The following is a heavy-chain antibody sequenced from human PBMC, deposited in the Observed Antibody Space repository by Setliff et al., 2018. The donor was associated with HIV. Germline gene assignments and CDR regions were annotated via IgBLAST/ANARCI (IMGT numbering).Heavy chain of an antibody. CDR2: ISYSGST. J-gene: IGHJ6*03. CDR1: GGSISSPY. Sequence: SETLSLTCTVSGGSISSPYWSWIRPPPGKGLEWIGYISYSGSTNYSPSLKSRVTISVDTSKNQFSLKVSSVIAADTAMYYCARGGPGPSSSKWDPWNYFSYMVVWGKGTTVTVSS. D-gene: IGHD6-13*01. V-gene: IGHV4-59*11. CDR3: ARGGPGPSSSKWDPWNYFSYMVV.